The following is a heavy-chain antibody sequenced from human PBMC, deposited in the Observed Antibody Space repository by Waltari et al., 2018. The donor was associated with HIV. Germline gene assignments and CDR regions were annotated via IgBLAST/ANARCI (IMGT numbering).Heavy chain of an antibody. CDR3: AKDPLGFSYYGMSV. J-gene: IGHJ6*02. V-gene: IGHV4-30-4*01. Sequence: QVQLQESGPGLVKPSQTLSLTCTVSGGPISSGDYYWSWIRQSPGKGLEWIGHIYYSRRTYYNPAQKSRVTISVDTSKNQFSLKLSSVTAADTAVDYCAKDPLGFSYYGMSVWGQGTTVTVSS. CDR1: GGPISSGDYY. CDR2: IYYSRRT. D-gene: IGHD7-27*01.